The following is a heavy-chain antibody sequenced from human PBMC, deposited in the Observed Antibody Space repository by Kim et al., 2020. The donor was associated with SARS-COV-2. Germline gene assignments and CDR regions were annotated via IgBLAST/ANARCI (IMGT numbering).Heavy chain of an antibody. CDR3: ARGPGTAGRKLPLNH. D-gene: IGHD6-13*01. Sequence: PSLKSRVTISLDTSKTHFSLKLSSVTATDTAVYYCARGPGTAGRKLPLNHWGQGTLVTVSS. J-gene: IGHJ5*02. V-gene: IGHV4-39*02.